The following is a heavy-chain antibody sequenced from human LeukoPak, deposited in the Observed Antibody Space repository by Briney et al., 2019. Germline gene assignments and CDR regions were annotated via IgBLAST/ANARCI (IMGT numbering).Heavy chain of an antibody. J-gene: IGHJ5*02. V-gene: IGHV3-48*04. CDR1: GFTFSSYS. Sequence: GGSLRLSCAASGFTFSSYSMNWVRQAPGKGLEWVSYISSSSSTIYYADSVKGRFTISRDNAKNSLYLQMNSLRAEDTAVYYCARVAYYYDSSGYTWGQGTLVTVSS. CDR2: ISSSSSTI. CDR3: ARVAYYYDSSGYT. D-gene: IGHD3-22*01.